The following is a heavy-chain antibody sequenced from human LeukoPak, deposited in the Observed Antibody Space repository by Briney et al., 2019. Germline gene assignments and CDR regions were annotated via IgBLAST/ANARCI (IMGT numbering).Heavy chain of an antibody. V-gene: IGHV3-30*02. CDR2: IRYDGSNK. Sequence: GGSLRLSCGASGFTFSNYGMHWVRQAPGKGPEWVAFIRYDGSNKYYADSVKGRFTISRDDSKNTLYLQMNSLRAEDTAVYYCAKAYCASTICYGGGKIDYWGQGTLVTVSS. CDR1: GFTFSNYG. D-gene: IGHD2-2*01. J-gene: IGHJ4*02. CDR3: AKAYCASTICYGGGKIDY.